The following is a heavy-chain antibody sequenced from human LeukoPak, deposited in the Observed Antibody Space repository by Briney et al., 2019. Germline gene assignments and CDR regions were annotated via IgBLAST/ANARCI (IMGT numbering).Heavy chain of an antibody. D-gene: IGHD3-22*01. Sequence: GGSLRLSCAASGFNFITYAMIWVRQAPGKGLEWVSAISGGGDGTYYADSVKGRFTISRDNSKNTLYLQMNSLRAEDTAVYYCAKDAPYDSSGYYYCDYWGQGTLVTVSS. CDR3: AKDAPYDSSGYYYCDY. CDR2: ISGGGDGT. CDR1: GFNFITYA. J-gene: IGHJ4*02. V-gene: IGHV3-23*01.